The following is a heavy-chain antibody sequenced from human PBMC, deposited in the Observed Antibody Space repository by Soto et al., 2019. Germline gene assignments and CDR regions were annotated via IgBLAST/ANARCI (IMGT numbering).Heavy chain of an antibody. J-gene: IGHJ5*02. CDR2: IYHSGST. CDR3: GRESGETWDYEAS. V-gene: IGHV4-4*02. D-gene: IGHD1-7*01. Sequence: PSETLSLTCAVSGGSISSSNWWSWVRQPPGKGLEWIGEIYHSGSTNYNPSLKSRVTISVDKSKNQFFLTLRSVTAADSAVYHCGRESGETWDYEASWGQGTPVTVSS. CDR1: GGSISSSNW.